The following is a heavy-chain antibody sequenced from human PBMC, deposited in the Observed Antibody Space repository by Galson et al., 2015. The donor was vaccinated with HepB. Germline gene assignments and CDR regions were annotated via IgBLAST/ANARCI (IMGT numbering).Heavy chain of an antibody. J-gene: IGHJ2*01. CDR2: ILPVFGKP. CDR3: AISEMQTSATFYWYFDL. V-gene: IGHV1-69*13. Sequence: SVKVSCKASGGTFSRFAISWVRQAPGQGLEWMGGILPVFGKPNYAQKFQGRVTITADESTSTAYVDFSSLRSEDTAMYYCAISEMQTSATFYWYFDLWARGTLVTVSS. CDR1: GGTFSRFA.